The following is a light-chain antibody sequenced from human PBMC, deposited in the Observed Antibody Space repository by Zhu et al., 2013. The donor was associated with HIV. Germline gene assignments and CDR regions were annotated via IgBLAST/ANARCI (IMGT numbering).Light chain of an antibody. CDR3: DSYTSGTTLKV. CDR2: SNT. V-gene: IGLV1-40*01. J-gene: IGLJ2*01. Sequence: QSVVTQPPSVSGAPGQRVTISCAGSSSNIGAGYDVHWYQQLPGTAPKLLIYSNTNRPSGVPDRFSGSKSGTSASLAITGLQAEDEADYYCDSYTSGTTLKVFGGGTRLTVL. CDR1: SSNIGAGYD.